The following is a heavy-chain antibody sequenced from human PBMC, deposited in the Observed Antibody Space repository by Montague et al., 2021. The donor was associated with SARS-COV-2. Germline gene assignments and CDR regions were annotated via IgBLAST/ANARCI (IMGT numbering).Heavy chain of an antibody. Sequence: SETLSLTCTVSGGSISSYYWSWIRQPPGKGLEWIGYVYYSGSTNYNPSLKSRVTISLDTSKNQFSLRLSSVTAADTAVYYCARDLPPSRPRNPVWGQGTLVTVSS. CDR1: GGSISSYY. CDR2: VYYSGST. V-gene: IGHV4-59*01. J-gene: IGHJ4*02. D-gene: IGHD2/OR15-2a*01. CDR3: ARDLPPSRPRNPV.